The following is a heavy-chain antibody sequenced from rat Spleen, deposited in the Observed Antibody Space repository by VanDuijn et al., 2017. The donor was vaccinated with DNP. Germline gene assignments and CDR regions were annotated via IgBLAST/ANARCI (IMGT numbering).Heavy chain of an antibody. Sequence: EVQLQESGPGLVKPSQSLSLSCSVTSYSITSYYWGWIRKFPGNKMEWIGHISYSGTTSYHPSLKSRISITRDTSKNQFFLQLNSVSSEDTATYYCARWKIGPHYFDYWGQGVMVTVSS. D-gene: IGHD1-5*01. CDR2: ISYSGTT. CDR3: ARWKIGPHYFDY. V-gene: IGHV3-1*01. CDR1: SYSITSYY. J-gene: IGHJ2*01.